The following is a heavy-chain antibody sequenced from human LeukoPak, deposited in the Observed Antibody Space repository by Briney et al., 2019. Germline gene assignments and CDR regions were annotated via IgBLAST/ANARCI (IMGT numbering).Heavy chain of an antibody. CDR1: GFTFSSYG. Sequence: GGSLRLSCAASGFTFSSYGMHWVRQAPGKGLEWVAVIWYDGSNKYYADSVKGRFTISRDNSKNTLYLQMNSLRAEDTAVYYCARLDNGYCSSTSCYLNDYWGRGTLVTVSS. D-gene: IGHD2-2*03. CDR3: ARLDNGYCSSTSCYLNDY. V-gene: IGHV3-33*01. CDR2: IWYDGSNK. J-gene: IGHJ4*02.